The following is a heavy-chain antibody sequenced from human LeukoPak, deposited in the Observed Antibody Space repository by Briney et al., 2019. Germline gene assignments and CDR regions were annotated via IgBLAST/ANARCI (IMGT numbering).Heavy chain of an antibody. CDR2: IIPIFGTA. CDR1: GGTFSSYA. V-gene: IGHV1-69*05. CDR3: ARPQNDGSAFDI. D-gene: IGHD1-1*01. J-gene: IGHJ3*02. Sequence: ASVKVSCKASGGTFSSYAISWVRQAPGQGLEWMGGIIPIFGTANYAQKFQGRVTITTDESTSAAYMELSSLRSEDTAVYYCARPQNDGSAFDIWGQGTMVTVSS.